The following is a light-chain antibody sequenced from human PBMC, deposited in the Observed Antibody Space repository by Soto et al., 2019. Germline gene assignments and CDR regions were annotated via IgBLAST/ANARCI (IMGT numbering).Light chain of an antibody. Sequence: EIVLTQSPGTLSLSPGERATPFYRASQTVSRNNLVWYQQRPGQPPRLLIYGASSRATGIPDRFSGSGSGTDFSLTISRLEPEDFAVYYCQQHDDAPITFGRGTRLENK. V-gene: IGKV3-20*01. CDR2: GAS. CDR1: QTVSRNN. CDR3: QQHDDAPIT. J-gene: IGKJ5*01.